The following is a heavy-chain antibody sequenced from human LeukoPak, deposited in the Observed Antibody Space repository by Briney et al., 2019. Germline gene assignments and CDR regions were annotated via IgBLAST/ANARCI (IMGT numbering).Heavy chain of an antibody. J-gene: IGHJ4*02. D-gene: IGHD3-9*01. CDR3: AKSPYDILTESDY. V-gene: IGHV3-9*01. Sequence: PGGSLRLSCAASGFTFDDYAMHWVRQAPGKGLEWVSGISWNSGSIGYADSVKGRFTISRDNAKNSLYLQMNSLRAEDTALYYCAKSPYDILTESDYWGQGTLVTVSS. CDR1: GFTFDDYA. CDR2: ISWNSGSI.